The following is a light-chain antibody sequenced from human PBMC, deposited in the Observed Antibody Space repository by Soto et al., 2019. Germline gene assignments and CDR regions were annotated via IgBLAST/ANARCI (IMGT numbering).Light chain of an antibody. V-gene: IGKV1-5*03. CDR2: KAS. J-gene: IGKJ4*01. CDR1: PSISSW. Sequence: ESVGHRVTITSRASPSISSWWAWYQQKPGKAPKLLIYKASSLESGVPSRFSGRGSGADVTRLRSRLEPEDAAVYYGQQCSTWGRTFGGGTKVDTK. CDR3: QQCSTWGRT.